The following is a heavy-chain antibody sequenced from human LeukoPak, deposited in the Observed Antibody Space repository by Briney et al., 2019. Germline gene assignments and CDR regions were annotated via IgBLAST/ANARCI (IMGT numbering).Heavy chain of an antibody. J-gene: IGHJ6*03. CDR1: GGTFSSYA. D-gene: IGHD4-17*01. CDR2: IIPIFGTA. Sequence: SVKVSCKASGGTFSSYAISWVRQAPGQGLEWMGGIIPIFGTANYAQKFQGRVTITADESTSTAYMELSSLRSEDTAVYYCARVTSYGDCFSYYYYMDVWGKGTTVTVSS. CDR3: ARVTSYGDCFSYYYYMDV. V-gene: IGHV1-69*13.